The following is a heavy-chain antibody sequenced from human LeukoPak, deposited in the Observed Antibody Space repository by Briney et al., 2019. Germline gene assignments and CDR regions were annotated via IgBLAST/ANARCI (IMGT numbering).Heavy chain of an antibody. J-gene: IGHJ4*02. CDR3: ARLHSSSWYYFDY. Sequence: GGTLRLSCAASGFTFSSYGMSWVRQAPGKGLEWVSGINWNGGSTGYADTVKGRFTISRDNAKNSLYLQMNSLRAEDTALYYCARLHSSSWYYFDYWGQGTLVTVSS. D-gene: IGHD6-13*01. V-gene: IGHV3-20*04. CDR2: INWNGGST. CDR1: GFTFSSYG.